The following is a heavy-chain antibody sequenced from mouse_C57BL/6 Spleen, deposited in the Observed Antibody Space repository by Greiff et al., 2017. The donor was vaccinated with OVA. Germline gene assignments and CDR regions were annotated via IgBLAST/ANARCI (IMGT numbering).Heavy chain of an antibody. CDR2: IDPSDSYT. D-gene: IGHD1-3*01. V-gene: IGHV1-59*01. Sequence: QVQLQQPGAELVRPGTSVKLSCKASGYTFTSYWMHWVKQRPGQGLEWIGVIDPSDSYTNYNQKFKGKATLTVDTSSSTAYMQLSSLTSEDSAVYYCARSYILSLFAYWGQGTLVTVSA. J-gene: IGHJ3*01. CDR3: ARSYILSLFAY. CDR1: GYTFTSYW.